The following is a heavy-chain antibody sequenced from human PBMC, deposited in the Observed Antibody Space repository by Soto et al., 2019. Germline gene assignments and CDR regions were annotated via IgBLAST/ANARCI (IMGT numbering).Heavy chain of an antibody. D-gene: IGHD1-1*01. CDR3: AHRLSGFNWNGGYFDY. Sequence: QITLKESGPTRVKPTQTLTLTCTFSGFSLTSRPMGVGWLRQPPGKALEWLVLIYWDDDKRYSPSLKNRLTITKDTSGNQVVLTITNMYPLDTATYYCAHRLSGFNWNGGYFDYWGQGALVTVSS. CDR1: GFSLTSRPMG. J-gene: IGHJ4*02. CDR2: IYWDDDK. V-gene: IGHV2-5*02.